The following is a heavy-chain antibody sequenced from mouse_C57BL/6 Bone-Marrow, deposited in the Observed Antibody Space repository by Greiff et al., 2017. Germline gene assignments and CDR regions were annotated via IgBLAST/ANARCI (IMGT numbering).Heavy chain of an antibody. CDR3: AREIYYYRWDAMDY. V-gene: IGHV1-72*01. D-gene: IGHD1-1*01. CDR1: GYTFTSYG. J-gene: IGHJ4*01. Sequence: QVQLQQSGAELARPGASVKLSCKASGYTFTSYGISWVKQRPGRGLEWIGRIDPNSGGTKYNEKFKSKATLTVDKPSSTAYMQLSSLTSEDSAVYYCAREIYYYRWDAMDYWGQGTSVTVSS. CDR2: IDPNSGGT.